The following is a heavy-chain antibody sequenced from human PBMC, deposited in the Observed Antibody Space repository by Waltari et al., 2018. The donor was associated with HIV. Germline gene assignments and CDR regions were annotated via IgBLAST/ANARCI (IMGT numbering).Heavy chain of an antibody. CDR3: ARAASIAARRDWADEFDY. V-gene: IGHV1-2*04. Sequence: QVQLVQSGAEVKKPGASVTVSCKASGSTFTGYYMHWVPPAPGQGLEWMGWINPNSGGTNYAQKFQGWVTMTRDTSISTAYMELSRLRSDDTAVYYCARAASIAARRDWADEFDYWGQGTLVTVSS. CDR2: INPNSGGT. J-gene: IGHJ4*02. D-gene: IGHD6-6*01. CDR1: GSTFTGYY.